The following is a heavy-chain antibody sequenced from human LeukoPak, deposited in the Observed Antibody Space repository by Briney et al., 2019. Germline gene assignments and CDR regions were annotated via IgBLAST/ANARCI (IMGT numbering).Heavy chain of an antibody. Sequence: GGSLRLSCAASGFTFSSYWMSWVRQAPGKGLKWVANIKQDGSEKYYVDSVKGRFTISRDNVKNSLYLQMNSLRAEDTAVYYCARVWEYCSGGSCYPPTYYFDYWGQGTLVTVSS. D-gene: IGHD2-15*01. CDR1: GFTFSSYW. CDR3: ARVWEYCSGGSCYPPTYYFDY. J-gene: IGHJ4*02. CDR2: IKQDGSEK. V-gene: IGHV3-7*01.